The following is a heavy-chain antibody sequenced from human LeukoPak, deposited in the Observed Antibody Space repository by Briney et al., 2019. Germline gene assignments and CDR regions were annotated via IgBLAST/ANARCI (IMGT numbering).Heavy chain of an antibody. D-gene: IGHD2-15*01. CDR2: ISWNSGSI. CDR3: AKDLGVVVAATLPDY. V-gene: IGHV3-9*01. J-gene: IGHJ4*02. Sequence: GGSLRLSCAASGFTFDDYAMHWVRQAPGKGLEWVSGISWNSGSIGYADSVKGRVTISRDNAKNSLYLQMNSLRAEDTAVYYCAKDLGVVVAATLPDYWGQGTLVTVSS. CDR1: GFTFDDYA.